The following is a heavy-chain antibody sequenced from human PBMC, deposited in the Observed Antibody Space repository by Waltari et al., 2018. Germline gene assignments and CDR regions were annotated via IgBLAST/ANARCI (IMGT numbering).Heavy chain of an antibody. J-gene: IGHJ4*02. Sequence: EEQLVESGGGLVQPGGALRLSGDGRGFPFRNSWMSWVRQAPGKGLEWVANIRRDGSQANYVDSVKGRFTISRDNAKKSLYLQMNSPRAEDTGVYYCARESTASNEGVWGQGTLVTVSS. CDR2: IRRDGSQA. D-gene: IGHD4-17*01. CDR3: ARESTASNEGV. V-gene: IGHV3-7*01. CDR1: GFPFRNSW.